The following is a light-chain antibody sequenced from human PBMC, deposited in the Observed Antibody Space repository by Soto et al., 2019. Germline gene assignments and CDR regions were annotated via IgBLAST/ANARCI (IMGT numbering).Light chain of an antibody. CDR3: SSYTTSNTRQIV. Sequence: QSALTQPASVSGSPGQSITISCTGTSSDVGGYNYVSWYQHHPGKAPKLIIYDVSNRPSGVSIRFSASKSDNTASLTISGLQPEVEADYHCSSYTTSNTRQIVFGTGTKVTVL. V-gene: IGLV2-14*03. CDR1: SSDVGGYNY. CDR2: DVS. J-gene: IGLJ1*01.